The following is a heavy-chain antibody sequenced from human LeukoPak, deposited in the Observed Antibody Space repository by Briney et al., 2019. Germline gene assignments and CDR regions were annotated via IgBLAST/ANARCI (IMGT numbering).Heavy chain of an antibody. J-gene: IGHJ6*02. CDR1: GFTFDDYT. CDR2: ISWDGGST. CDR3: AKDIAAMVTRGMDV. Sequence: GGSLRLSCAASGFTFDDYTMHWVRQAPGKGLEWVSLISWDGGSTYYADSVKGRFTISRDNSKNSLYLQMNSLRTEDTALYYCAKDIAAMVTRGMDVWGQGTTVTVSS. V-gene: IGHV3-43*01. D-gene: IGHD5-18*01.